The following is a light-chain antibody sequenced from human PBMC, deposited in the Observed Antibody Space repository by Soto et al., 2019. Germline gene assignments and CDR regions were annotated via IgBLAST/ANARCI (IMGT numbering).Light chain of an antibody. CDR1: SSNIGAGYD. CDR3: QSYDTGLGGYV. J-gene: IGLJ1*01. Sequence: QSVLTQPPSVSGAPGQRVTISCTGGSSNIGAGYDVQWYQQLPGTAPRLLIYGNNNRPSGVPERFSGSNSGTSASLAISGLRADDELDYYCQSYDTGLGGYVFGTGTKLTVL. V-gene: IGLV1-40*01. CDR2: GNN.